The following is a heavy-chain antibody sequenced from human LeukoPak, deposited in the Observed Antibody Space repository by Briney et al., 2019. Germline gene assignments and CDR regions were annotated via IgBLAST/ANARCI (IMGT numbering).Heavy chain of an antibody. Sequence: GGSLRLSCAASGFTFSSYAMYWVRQAPGKGLEWVAVISYDGNNRYYADSVKGRFTISRDSSKNTLYLQMNSLTTEDTAVYYCARDVEYGDFVGYFDSWGQGTLVTVSS. J-gene: IGHJ4*02. D-gene: IGHD4-17*01. V-gene: IGHV3-30-3*01. CDR2: ISYDGNNR. CDR1: GFTFSSYA. CDR3: ARDVEYGDFVGYFDS.